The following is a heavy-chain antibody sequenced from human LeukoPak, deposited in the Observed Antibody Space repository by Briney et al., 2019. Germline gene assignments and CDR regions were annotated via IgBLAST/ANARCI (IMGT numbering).Heavy chain of an antibody. D-gene: IGHD3-3*01. J-gene: IGHJ4*02. CDR2: ITGSGGST. Sequence: GGSLRLSCAASGFTFSNYEMNWVRQAPGKGLEWVSDITGSGGSTYYADSVKGQFTISRDNSKNTLCLHMNSLTAEDTALYYCTKSRARGMWSGLDYWAQGTLVTVSS. CDR3: TKSRARGMWSGLDY. V-gene: IGHV3-23*01. CDR1: GFTFSNYE.